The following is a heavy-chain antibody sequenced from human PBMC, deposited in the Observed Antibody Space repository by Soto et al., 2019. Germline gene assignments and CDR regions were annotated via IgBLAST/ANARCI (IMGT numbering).Heavy chain of an antibody. CDR2: ISSSSSTI. V-gene: IGHV3-48*02. Sequence: PGGSLRLSCAASGFTFSSYSMNWVRQAPGKGLEWVSYISSSSSTIYYADSVKGRFTISRDNAKNSLYLQMNSLRDEDTAVYYCASGVLVPAAMWYYYYGMDVWGQGTTVTVSS. D-gene: IGHD2-2*01. CDR1: GFTFSSYS. CDR3: ASGVLVPAAMWYYYYGMDV. J-gene: IGHJ6*02.